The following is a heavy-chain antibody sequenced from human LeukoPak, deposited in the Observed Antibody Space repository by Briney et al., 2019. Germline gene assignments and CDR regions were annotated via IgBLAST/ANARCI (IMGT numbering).Heavy chain of an antibody. V-gene: IGHV4-59*01. CDR3: ARDLAHGEFDP. CDR2: IYYSGST. D-gene: IGHD7-27*01. CDR1: GGSISSYY. J-gene: IGHJ5*02. Sequence: PSETLSLTCTVSGGSISSYYWSWIRQPPGKGLEWIGYIYYSGSTNYNPSLKSRVTISVDTSKDQFSLKLSSVTAADTAVYYCARDLAHGEFDPWGQGTLVTVSS.